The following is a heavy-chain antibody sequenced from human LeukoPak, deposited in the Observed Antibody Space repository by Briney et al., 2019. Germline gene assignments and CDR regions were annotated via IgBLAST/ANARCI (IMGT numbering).Heavy chain of an antibody. D-gene: IGHD2-15*01. Sequence: ASVKVSCKASGGTFSSYAISWVRQAPGQGLEWMGGISPIFGTANYAQKFQGRVTITADESTSTAYMELSSLRSEDTAVYYCARERRTGDPDIVVVVAATHPYWYFDLWGRGTLVTVSS. J-gene: IGHJ2*01. CDR2: ISPIFGTA. CDR3: ARERRTGDPDIVVVVAATHPYWYFDL. V-gene: IGHV1-69*01. CDR1: GGTFSSYA.